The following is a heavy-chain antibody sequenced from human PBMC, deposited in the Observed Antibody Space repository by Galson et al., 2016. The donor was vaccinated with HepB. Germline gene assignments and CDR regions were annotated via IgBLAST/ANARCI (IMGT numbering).Heavy chain of an antibody. CDR3: ARELDHSFYFDY. D-gene: IGHD1-14*01. CDR2: IKPSGGNT. V-gene: IGHV1-46*02. Sequence: SVKVSCKASGYTFNTYNMHRVRQASGQGLEWMGIIKPSGGNTIYAQKFQDRITMTRDTSTSTVYMELISLRSEDTAVYYCARELDHSFYFDYWGQGTLLTVSS. CDR1: GYTFNTYN. J-gene: IGHJ4*02.